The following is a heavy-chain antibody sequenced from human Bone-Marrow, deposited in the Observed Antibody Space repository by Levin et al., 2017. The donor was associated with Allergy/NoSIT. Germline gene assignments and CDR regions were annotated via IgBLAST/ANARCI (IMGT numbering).Heavy chain of an antibody. Sequence: SQTLSLPCAVYGGSFRGYYWSWIRQPPGKGLEWIGEINHSGSTNYNPSLKSRVTISVDTSKNQFSLKLSSVTAADTAVYYCARRRIAAAGNGNWFDPWGQGTLVTVSS. CDR2: INHSGST. J-gene: IGHJ5*02. V-gene: IGHV4-34*01. D-gene: IGHD6-13*01. CDR1: GGSFRGYY. CDR3: ARRRIAAAGNGNWFDP.